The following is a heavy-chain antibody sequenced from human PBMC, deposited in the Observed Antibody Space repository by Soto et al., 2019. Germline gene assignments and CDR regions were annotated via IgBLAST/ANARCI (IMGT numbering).Heavy chain of an antibody. J-gene: IGHJ5*02. CDR1: GYSFTSYW. CDR2: IYPGDSDT. CDR3: ARHVAGGDIVVLPASPRFDP. V-gene: IGHV5-51*01. D-gene: IGHD2-2*01. Sequence: PGESLKISCKGSGYSFTSYWIGWVRQMPGKGLEWMGIIYPGDSDTRYSPSFQGQVTISADKSISTAYLQWSSLKASDTAMYYCARHVAGGDIVVLPASPRFDPWGQGTLVTVSS.